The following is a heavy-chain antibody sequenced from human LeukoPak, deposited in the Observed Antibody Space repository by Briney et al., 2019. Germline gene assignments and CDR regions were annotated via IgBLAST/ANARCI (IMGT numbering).Heavy chain of an antibody. J-gene: IGHJ3*02. V-gene: IGHV4-59*01. CDR1: GGSISNYF. CDR3: ARDLAYRSSLRGTFDI. D-gene: IGHD6-19*01. Sequence: SETLSLTCTISGGSISNYFWSWIRQAPGKGLEYIGLIYYSGNTNYNPSFKSRVTISVDTSKKQFSLKLSSVTAADTAVYYCARDLAYRSSLRGTFDIWGQGTKVTVSS. CDR2: IYYSGNT.